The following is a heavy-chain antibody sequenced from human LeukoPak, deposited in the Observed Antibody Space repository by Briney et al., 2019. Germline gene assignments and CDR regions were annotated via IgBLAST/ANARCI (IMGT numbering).Heavy chain of an antibody. CDR1: GFTFSSYG. CDR3: AKDASTVTLSLGFDY. J-gene: IGHJ4*02. D-gene: IGHD4-17*01. CDR2: ISYDGSNK. V-gene: IGHV3-30*18. Sequence: GGSLRLSCAASGFTFSSYGMHWVRQAPGKGLEWVAVISYDGSNKYYADSVKGRFTISRDNSKNTLYLQMNSLRAEDTAVYYCAKDASTVTLSLGFDYWGQGTLVTVSS.